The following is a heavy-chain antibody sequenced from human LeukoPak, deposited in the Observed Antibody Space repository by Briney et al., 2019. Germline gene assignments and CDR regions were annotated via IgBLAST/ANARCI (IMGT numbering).Heavy chain of an antibody. J-gene: IGHJ5*02. D-gene: IGHD3-22*01. CDR3: ARGHFHYYDSSGYYYARWFDP. Sequence: SETLSLTCAVYGGSFSGYYWSWIRQPPGKGLEWIGEINHSGSTNYNPSLKSRVTISVDTPKNQFSLKLSSVTAADTAVYYCARGHFHYYDSSGYYYARWFDPWGQGTLVTVSS. CDR1: GGSFSGYY. CDR2: INHSGST. V-gene: IGHV4-34*01.